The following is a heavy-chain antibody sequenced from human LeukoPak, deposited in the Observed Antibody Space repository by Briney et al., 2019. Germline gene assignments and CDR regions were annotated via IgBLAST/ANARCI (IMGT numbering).Heavy chain of an antibody. V-gene: IGHV4-4*07. CDR1: GGSMNNFY. CDR3: ARASYCSGTKCHNLAWFGP. J-gene: IGHJ5*02. Sequence: SETLSLTCGVSGGSMNNFYWSWIRQPAGKGLESIRRISTTGSTKCNPSLKSRVTLLVDTSKNQFSLKLASVIAADTAVYYCARASYCSGTKCHNLAWFGPWGQGTPVTVSS. D-gene: IGHD2-2*01. CDR2: ISTTGST.